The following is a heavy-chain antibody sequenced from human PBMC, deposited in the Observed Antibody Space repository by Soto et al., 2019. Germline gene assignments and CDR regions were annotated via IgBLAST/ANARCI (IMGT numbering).Heavy chain of an antibody. CDR2: IIPMLGAT. D-gene: IGHD3-22*01. Sequence: QVQVVQSGGEVKKPGSSVKVSCKASGGTLSSYAISWVRQAPGQGLEWMGGIIPMLGATNYAQNFQGRVTITADESTTTAYMELTSLRSEDAAVYYCARENYHDSRGNYLPDYSSYGLDVWGQGTTVTVSS. V-gene: IGHV1-69*01. J-gene: IGHJ6*02. CDR1: GGTLSSYA. CDR3: ARENYHDSRGNYLPDYSSYGLDV.